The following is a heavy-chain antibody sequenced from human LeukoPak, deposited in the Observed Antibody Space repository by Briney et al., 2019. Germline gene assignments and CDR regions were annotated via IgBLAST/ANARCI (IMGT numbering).Heavy chain of an antibody. CDR3: ARGGVGLLIIPGWEYDYYGLDV. D-gene: IGHD3/OR15-3a*01. J-gene: IGHJ6*02. V-gene: IGHV3-21*06. CDR1: ELTLNTYS. Sequence: GGSLRLSCAASELTLNTYSMNWVRQAAGKGLEWVSSISSSGRYMYYADSVKGRFTISRDNAKNSPYLQMNSLRAEDTAVYYCARGGVGLLIIPGWEYDYYGLDVWGQGTTVTVSS. CDR2: ISSSGRYM.